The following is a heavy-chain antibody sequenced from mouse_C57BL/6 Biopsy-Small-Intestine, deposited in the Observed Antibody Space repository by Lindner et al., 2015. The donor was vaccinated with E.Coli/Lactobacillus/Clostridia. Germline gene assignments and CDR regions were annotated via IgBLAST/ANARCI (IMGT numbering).Heavy chain of an antibody. D-gene: IGHD1-3*01. CDR1: GDTFSRYP. Sequence: SVKVSCKASGDTFSRYPISWLRQAPGQGLEWMGGIIPIFNTANYAQMTQGRVMITADESTSTAYMELNSLRSEDTAVYYCARGPGDRSAWSGSYAYFDYWGQGTLVTVSS. CDR3: ARGPGDRSAWSGSYAYFDY. J-gene: IGHJ2*01. V-gene: IGHV1-69*02. CDR2: IIPIFNTA.